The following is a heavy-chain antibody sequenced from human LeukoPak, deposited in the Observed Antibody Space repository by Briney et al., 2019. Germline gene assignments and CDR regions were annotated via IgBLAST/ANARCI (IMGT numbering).Heavy chain of an antibody. V-gene: IGHV3-23*01. Sequence: PGGSLRLSCAASGFTFSSYAMSWVRQAPGKGLEWVSAISGSGGSTYYADSVKGRFTISRDNAKNTLYLQMNSLRAEDTAVYYCAYPGLEYSSSAFDYWGQGTLVTVSS. CDR3: AYPGLEYSSSAFDY. CDR1: GFTFSSYA. J-gene: IGHJ4*02. D-gene: IGHD6-6*01. CDR2: ISGSGGST.